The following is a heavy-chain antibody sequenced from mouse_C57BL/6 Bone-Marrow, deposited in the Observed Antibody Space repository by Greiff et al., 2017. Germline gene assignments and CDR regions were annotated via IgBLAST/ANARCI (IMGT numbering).Heavy chain of an antibody. CDR1: GFTFSSYA. V-gene: IGHV5-9-1*02. J-gene: IGHJ4*01. Sequence: VQGVESGEGLVKPGGSLKLSCAASGFTFSSYAMSWVRQTPEKRLEWVAYISSGGDYIYYADTVKGRFTISRDNARNTLYLQMSSLKSEDTAMYYCTREGNSNPYAMDYWGQGTSVTVSS. D-gene: IGHD2-5*01. CDR3: TREGNSNPYAMDY. CDR2: ISSGGDYI.